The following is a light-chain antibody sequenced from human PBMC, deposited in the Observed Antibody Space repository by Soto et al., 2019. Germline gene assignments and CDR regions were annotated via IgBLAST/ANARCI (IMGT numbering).Light chain of an antibody. CDR1: SSNIGSNA. V-gene: IGLV1-44*01. J-gene: IGLJ3*02. CDR3: AAWDDSLNALV. CDR2: TNN. Sequence: QSVLTQPPSASGTPGQRVTISCSGASSNIGSNAVNWYQQLPGAAPQLLIYTNNQRPSGVPDRFSGSKSGTPASLAITGLQSEDEATYHCAAWDDSLNALVFGGGTKVTVL.